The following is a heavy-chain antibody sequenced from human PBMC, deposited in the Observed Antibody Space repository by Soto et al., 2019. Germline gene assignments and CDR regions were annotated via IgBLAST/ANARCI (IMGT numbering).Heavy chain of an antibody. Sequence: SGPTLVNPTQTLTLTCTFSGFSLTTTGVGVAWIRQPPGKALEWLALIYWDDDKRYSPSLKSRLTITKDTSKNQVVLTTTNMDPVDTATYSCAYSRRFYEVLTGYSHAYFSDYWGQGALVTGSS. D-gene: IGHD3-9*01. CDR2: IYWDDDK. CDR1: GFSLTTTGVG. J-gene: IGHJ4*02. V-gene: IGHV2-5*02. CDR3: AYSRRFYEVLTGYSHAYFSDY.